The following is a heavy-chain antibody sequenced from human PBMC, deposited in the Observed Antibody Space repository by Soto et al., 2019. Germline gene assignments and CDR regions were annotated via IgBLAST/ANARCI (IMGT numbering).Heavy chain of an antibody. CDR1: GFTFSRYW. CDR2: MNEDGGTT. Sequence: LRLSCAASGFTFSRYWMHWVRQAPGKGLVWVSRMNEDGGTTDYADSVKGRFTISRDNAKNTLYLQMNSLRVEDTAVYYCASDLSGRADVWGQGTTVTVSS. CDR3: ASDLSGRADV. D-gene: IGHD3-10*01. V-gene: IGHV3-74*01. J-gene: IGHJ6*02.